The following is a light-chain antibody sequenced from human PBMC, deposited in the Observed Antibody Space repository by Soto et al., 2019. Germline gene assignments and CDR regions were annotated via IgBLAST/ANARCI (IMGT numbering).Light chain of an antibody. Sequence: QSVLTQHASVSGSPGQSITISCTGTSSDVGGYNYVSWYQQHPGKAPKLMIYEVSNRPSGVSNRFSCSKSGNTASLTISGLQAEDEADYYCSSYTSSSTPYVFGTGTKVTGL. CDR3: SSYTSSSTPYV. V-gene: IGLV2-14*01. J-gene: IGLJ1*01. CDR1: SSDVGGYNY. CDR2: EVS.